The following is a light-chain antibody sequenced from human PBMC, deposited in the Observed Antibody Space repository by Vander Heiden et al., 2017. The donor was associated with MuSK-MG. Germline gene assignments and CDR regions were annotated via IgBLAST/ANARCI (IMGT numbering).Light chain of an antibody. CDR1: QIVSSSY. CDR3: QQDGSSPQT. CDR2: GAS. Sequence: EIVLTQSPGTLSLSPGERATLSCRASQIVSSSYLAWYQQKRGQAPRLFVYGASSRATGIPDRFSGSGSGTDFTLTISRLEAEDFAVYYCQQDGSSPQTFGQGTKVEIK. J-gene: IGKJ1*01. V-gene: IGKV3-20*01.